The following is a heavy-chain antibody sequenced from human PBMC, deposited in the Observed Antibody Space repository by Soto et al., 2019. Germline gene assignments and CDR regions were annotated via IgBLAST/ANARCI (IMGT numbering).Heavy chain of an antibody. CDR2: ISGSGGST. CDR3: AKDLESTVTTSGGFDY. CDR1: GFTFSSYA. D-gene: IGHD4-17*01. V-gene: IGHV3-23*01. Sequence: SLRLSFAASGFTFSSYAMSWVRQAPGKGLEWVSAISGSGGSTYYADSVKGRFTISRDNSKNTLYLQMNSLRAEDTAVYYCAKDLESTVTTSGGFDYWGQGTLVTVSS. J-gene: IGHJ4*02.